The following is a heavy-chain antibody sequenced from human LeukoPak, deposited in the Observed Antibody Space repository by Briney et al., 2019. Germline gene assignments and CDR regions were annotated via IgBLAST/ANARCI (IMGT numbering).Heavy chain of an antibody. V-gene: IGHV1-2*02. Sequence: ASVKVSCKASGYTFTGYYMHWVRQAPGQGLEWMGWINPNSGGTNYAQKFQGRVTMTRDTSISTAYMELSRLRSDDTAVYYCASLGYCGSTSCQSYYYYYMDVWGKGTTVTVSS. CDR1: GYTFTGYY. J-gene: IGHJ6*03. CDR3: ASLGYCGSTSCQSYYYYYMDV. D-gene: IGHD2-2*01. CDR2: INPNSGGT.